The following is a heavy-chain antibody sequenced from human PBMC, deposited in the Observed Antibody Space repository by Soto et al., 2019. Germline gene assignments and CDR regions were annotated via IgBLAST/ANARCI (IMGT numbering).Heavy chain of an antibody. CDR2: IIPIFGTA. Sequence: QVQLVQSGAEVKKPGSSVKVSCKASGGTFSSYAISWVRQAPGQGLEWMGGIIPIFGTANYAQKFQGKDTITTDESTRTDYMELSSLRSEDTAVYYYSRGTEDIVLVPAAPQHNYYYYGMDVWGHGTTVTVSS. D-gene: IGHD2-2*01. CDR1: GGTFSSYA. J-gene: IGHJ6*02. V-gene: IGHV1-69*05. CDR3: SRGTEDIVLVPAAPQHNYYYYGMDV.